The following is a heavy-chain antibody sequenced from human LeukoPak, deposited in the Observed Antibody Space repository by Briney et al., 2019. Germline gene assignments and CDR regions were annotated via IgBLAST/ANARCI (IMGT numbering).Heavy chain of an antibody. J-gene: IGHJ5*02. CDR1: GGSISSNSYY. Sequence: SETLSLTCAVSGGSISSNSYYWGCIRQPPGKGLEWIGSIYYSGRTSYNPSLKSRVTMSIDTSKNQFSLKLSSVTAADTAVYYCATSSSGWYQDWFDPWGQGTLVTVSS. V-gene: IGHV4-39*07. D-gene: IGHD6-19*01. CDR3: ATSSSGWYQDWFDP. CDR2: IYYSGRT.